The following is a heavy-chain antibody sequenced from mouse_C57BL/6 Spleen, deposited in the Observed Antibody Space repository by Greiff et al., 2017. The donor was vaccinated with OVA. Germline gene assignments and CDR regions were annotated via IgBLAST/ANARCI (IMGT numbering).Heavy chain of an antibody. CDR2: IYPGSGST. Sequence: QVQLQQPGAELVKPGASVKLSCKASGYTFTSYWITWVKQRPGQGLEWIGDIYPGSGSTNYNEKFKSKATLTVDTSSSTAYMQLSSLTSEDSAVYYCARGSFGSSYPAWFAYWGQGTLVTVSA. D-gene: IGHD1-1*01. J-gene: IGHJ3*01. CDR1: GYTFTSYW. V-gene: IGHV1-55*01. CDR3: ARGSFGSSYPAWFAY.